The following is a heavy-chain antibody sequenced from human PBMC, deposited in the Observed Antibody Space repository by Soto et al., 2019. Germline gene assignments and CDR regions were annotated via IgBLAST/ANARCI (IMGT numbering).Heavy chain of an antibody. CDR2: ISSSSSYI. Sequence: EVQLVESGGGLVKPGGSLRLSCAASGFTFSSYSMNWVRQAPGKGLEWVSSISSSSSYIYYADSVKGRFTISRDNAKNSLYLQMNRLRAEDTAVYYCERGVAAAGTYFDYWGQGTLVTVSS. J-gene: IGHJ4*02. D-gene: IGHD6-13*01. CDR1: GFTFSSYS. CDR3: ERGVAAAGTYFDY. V-gene: IGHV3-21*01.